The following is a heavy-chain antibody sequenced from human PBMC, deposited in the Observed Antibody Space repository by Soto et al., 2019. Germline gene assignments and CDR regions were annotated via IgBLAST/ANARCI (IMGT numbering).Heavy chain of an antibody. Sequence: SETLSLTCTVSGGSISSYYWSWIRQPPGKGLEWIGYIYYSGSTNYNPSLKSRVTISVDTSKNQFSLKLSSVTAADTAVYYCASTTVGSSSMHLDYWGQGTLVTVSS. D-gene: IGHD6-6*01. CDR2: IYYSGST. V-gene: IGHV4-59*08. J-gene: IGHJ4*02. CDR1: GGSISSYY. CDR3: ASTTVGSSSMHLDY.